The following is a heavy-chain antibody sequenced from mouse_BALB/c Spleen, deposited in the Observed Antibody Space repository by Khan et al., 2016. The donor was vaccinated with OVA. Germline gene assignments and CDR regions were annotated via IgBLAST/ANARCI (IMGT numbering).Heavy chain of an antibody. Sequence: QVQLKESGAELAKPGASVKMSCKTSGYTFTTYWMHWVKQRPGQGLEWIGYINPTSGHTDYNEKFKDKATLSADKSSSTAYMQRSSLTSEDSAVYYCTRDRIDYWGQGTTLTVSS. J-gene: IGHJ2*01. CDR2: INPTSGHT. CDR3: TRDRIDY. CDR1: GYTFTTYW. V-gene: IGHV1-7*01.